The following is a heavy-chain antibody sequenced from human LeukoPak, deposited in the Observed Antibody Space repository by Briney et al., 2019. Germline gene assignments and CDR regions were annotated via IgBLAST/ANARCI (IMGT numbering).Heavy chain of an antibody. CDR1: GGSISSYY. V-gene: IGHV4-59*01. Sequence: PSETLSLTCTVSGGSISSYYWSWIRQPPGKGLEWIGYIYYSGSTNYNPSLKSRVTISVDTSKNQFSLKLSSVTAADTAVYYCARSYYYYDSSGSLNWFDPWGQGTLVTVSS. CDR3: ARSYYYYDSSGSLNWFDP. CDR2: IYYSGST. D-gene: IGHD3-22*01. J-gene: IGHJ5*02.